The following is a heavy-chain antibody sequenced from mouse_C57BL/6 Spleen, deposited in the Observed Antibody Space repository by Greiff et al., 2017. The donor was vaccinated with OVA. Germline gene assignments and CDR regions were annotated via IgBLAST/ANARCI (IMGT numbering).Heavy chain of an antibody. CDR1: GYTFTDYY. CDR3: ARGAGTRYFDY. Sequence: VQLQQSGPVLVKPGASVKMSCKASGYTFTDYYMNWVKQSHGKSLEWIGVINPYNGGTSYNQKFKGKATLTVDKSSSTAYMELNSLTSEDSAVYYCARGAGTRYFDYWGQGTTLTVSS. V-gene: IGHV1-19*01. J-gene: IGHJ2*01. CDR2: INPYNGGT. D-gene: IGHD4-1*01.